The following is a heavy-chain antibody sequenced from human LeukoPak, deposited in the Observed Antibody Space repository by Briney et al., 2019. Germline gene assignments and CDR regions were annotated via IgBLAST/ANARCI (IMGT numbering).Heavy chain of an antibody. J-gene: IGHJ4*02. V-gene: IGHV3-23*01. CDR2: IDGGYTT. D-gene: IGHD2-2*01. Sequence: GGSLTLSCAASGLRFSTSTLSWVRQAPGKGLEWVSTIDGGYTTYYADSAKGRFTISRDNSKNTLSLHMYSLTAEDTAVYFCAKDGHCSSSSCQFDYWGQGTLVIVSS. CDR1: GLRFSTST. CDR3: AKDGHCSSSSCQFDY.